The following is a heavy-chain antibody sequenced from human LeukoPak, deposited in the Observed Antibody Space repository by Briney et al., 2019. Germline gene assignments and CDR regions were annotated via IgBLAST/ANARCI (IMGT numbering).Heavy chain of an antibody. D-gene: IGHD2-2*01. CDR3: ARDFSDVIIPAARFDY. CDR1: GFTFSSYA. CDR2: ISYDGSNK. V-gene: IGHV3-30-3*01. Sequence: GRSLRFSCAASGFTFSSYAMHWVRQAPGKGLEWVAIISYDGSNKYYADSVKGRFTISRDNSKNTLYLQMNSLRAEDTAVYYCARDFSDVIIPAARFDYWGQGTLVTVSS. J-gene: IGHJ4*02.